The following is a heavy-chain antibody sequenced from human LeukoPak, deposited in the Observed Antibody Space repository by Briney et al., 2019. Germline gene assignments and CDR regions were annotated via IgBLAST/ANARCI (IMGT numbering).Heavy chain of an antibody. J-gene: IGHJ4*02. Sequence: ASVKVSCKASGYTFTSYAMHWVRQAPGQRLEWMGWINAGNGNTKYSQEFQGRVTITRDTSISTAYMELSRLRSDDTAVYYCARVVYSSGWLDYWGQGTLVTVSS. D-gene: IGHD6-19*01. CDR1: GYTFTSYA. V-gene: IGHV1-3*01. CDR3: ARVVYSSGWLDY. CDR2: INAGNGNT.